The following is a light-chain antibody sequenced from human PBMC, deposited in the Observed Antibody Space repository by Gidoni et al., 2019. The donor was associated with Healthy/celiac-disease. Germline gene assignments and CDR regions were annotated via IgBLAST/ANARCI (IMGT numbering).Light chain of an antibody. CDR1: QSVSSSY. CDR3: QQYGSSPLLT. J-gene: IGKJ4*01. V-gene: IGKV3-20*01. Sequence: IVLTQSPGTLSLSPGERATLSCRASQSVSSSYLAWYQQKPGQAPRLLIYGASSRATGIPDRFSGSGSGTDFTLTISRLEPEDFAVYYCQQYGSSPLLTFGGGTKGGDQT. CDR2: GAS.